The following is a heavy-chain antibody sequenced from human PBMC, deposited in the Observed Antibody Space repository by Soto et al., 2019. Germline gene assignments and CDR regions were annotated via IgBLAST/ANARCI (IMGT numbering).Heavy chain of an antibody. CDR3: ARGWGYDTSDYYYAY. V-gene: IGHV1-69*13. CDR1: GGTFSRYA. CDR2: ITPIFGTA. Sequence: PSVKVSCKAYGGTFSRYAISWVRQAPGQGLEWMGGITPIFGTANYAQKFQGRVAITADESTRTSYMELRSLRSGDTAVYYCARGWGYDTSDYYYAYWGQGTLVTVSS. D-gene: IGHD3-22*01. J-gene: IGHJ4*02.